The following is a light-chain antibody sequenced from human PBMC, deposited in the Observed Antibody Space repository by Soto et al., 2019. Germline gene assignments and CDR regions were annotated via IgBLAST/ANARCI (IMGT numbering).Light chain of an antibody. Sequence: QSALTQPASVSGSPGQSITISCTGTSSDVGGYNYVSWYQQHPGKAPKLMIYEVSNRPSGVSNRFSGSKSGNTASLTISGLPAEDEADYDCSSYTSSRTYVFGTGTKVTVL. J-gene: IGLJ1*01. V-gene: IGLV2-14*01. CDR2: EVS. CDR3: SSYTSSRTYV. CDR1: SSDVGGYNY.